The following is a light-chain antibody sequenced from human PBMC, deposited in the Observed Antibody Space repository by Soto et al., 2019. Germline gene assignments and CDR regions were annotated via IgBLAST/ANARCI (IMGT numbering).Light chain of an antibody. J-gene: IGLJ2*01. CDR3: SSYAGSNTVV. CDR1: SSDVGGYKY. Sequence: QSVLTQPPSASGSPGQSVTISCTGTSSDVGGYKYVSWYQQHPGKAPKLMIYEATKRPSGVPDRFSGSKSGNTASLTVSGLQAEDEADYYCSSYAGSNTVVFGGGTKVTVL. V-gene: IGLV2-8*01. CDR2: EAT.